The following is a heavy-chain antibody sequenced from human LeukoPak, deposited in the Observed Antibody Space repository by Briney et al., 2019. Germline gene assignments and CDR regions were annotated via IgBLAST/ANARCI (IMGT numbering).Heavy chain of an antibody. CDR3: ARAPYDILTGYSLNWFDP. V-gene: IGHV1-3*01. Sequence: ASVKVSCKASGYTFTSYAMHWVRQAPGQRLEWMGWINGDSGKTKYPQKFQGRVTITRDTSAYTAYMELKSLSSADTAVYFCARAPYDILTGYSLNWFDPWGQGTLVTVSS. CDR1: GYTFTSYA. CDR2: INGDSGKT. D-gene: IGHD3-9*01. J-gene: IGHJ5*02.